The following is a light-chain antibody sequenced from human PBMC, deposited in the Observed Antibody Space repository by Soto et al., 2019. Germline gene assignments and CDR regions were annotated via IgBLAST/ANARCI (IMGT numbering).Light chain of an antibody. J-gene: IGKJ3*01. CDR2: DAS. V-gene: IGKV3-11*01. CDR1: QSVRSS. Sequence: IVLTQSPDTLSLSPGERATLSCRASQSVRSSLAWYQQKPGQAPRLLIYDASNRATGIPARFSGSGSGTDFTLTISSLEPEDFAVYYCQQRSNWPPEVTFGPGTKVDSK. CDR3: QQRSNWPPEVT.